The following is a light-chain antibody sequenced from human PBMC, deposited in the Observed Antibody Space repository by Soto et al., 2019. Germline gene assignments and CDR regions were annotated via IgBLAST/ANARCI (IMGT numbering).Light chain of an antibody. CDR3: QQRTDWPPVYT. CDR1: QSVRSF. J-gene: IGKJ2*01. CDR2: DVS. Sequence: EIVLTQSPVTLSLSPGDRATLSCRPSQSVRSFLAWYQQKPGQPPRLLIYDVSNRAAGIPARFSGSGSGTDFTLTISRLEPEDFAGYYCQQRTDWPPVYTFGQGTKLEIK. V-gene: IGKV3-11*01.